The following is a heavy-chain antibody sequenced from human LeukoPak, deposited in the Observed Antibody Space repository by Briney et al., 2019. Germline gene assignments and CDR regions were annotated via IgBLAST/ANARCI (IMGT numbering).Heavy chain of an antibody. V-gene: IGHV3-53*01. J-gene: IGHJ1*01. D-gene: IGHD1-26*01. CDR1: GFTVSSNY. CDR2: IYSGGST. CDR3: ARMGGSFQLEYFQH. Sequence: GGSLRLSCAASGFTVSSNYMSWVRQAPGKGLEWVSVIYSGGSTYYADPVKGRFTISRDNSKNTLYLQMNSLRAEDTAVYYCARMGGSFQLEYFQHWGQGTLVTVSS.